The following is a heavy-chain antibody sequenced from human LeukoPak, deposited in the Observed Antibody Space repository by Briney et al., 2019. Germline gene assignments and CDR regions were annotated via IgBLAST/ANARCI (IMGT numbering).Heavy chain of an antibody. D-gene: IGHD3-10*01. CDR3: ARGLEDYYGSGRDPDAFDI. CDR1: GGSISNYY. J-gene: IGHJ3*02. CDR2: IYYSGST. V-gene: IGHV4-39*01. Sequence: SETLSLTCTVSGGSISNYYWGWIRQPPGNGLEWIGSIYYSGSTYYNPSLKSRVTISVDTSKNQFSLKLSSVTAADTAVYYCARGLEDYYGSGRDPDAFDIWGQGTMVTVSS.